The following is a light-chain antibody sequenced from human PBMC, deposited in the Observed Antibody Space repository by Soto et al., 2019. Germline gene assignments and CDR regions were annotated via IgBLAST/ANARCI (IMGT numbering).Light chain of an antibody. CDR3: SSYASSNTVI. J-gene: IGLJ2*01. CDR2: DVT. Sequence: QSALTQPASVSGSPGQSITISCTGTTSDVGAYNYVSWYQHLPGKAPKLMIYDVTNRPSGVSNRFSGSKSGNTASLTISGLQAEDEANYYCSSYASSNTVIFGGGNKLTVL. CDR1: TSDVGAYNY. V-gene: IGLV2-14*03.